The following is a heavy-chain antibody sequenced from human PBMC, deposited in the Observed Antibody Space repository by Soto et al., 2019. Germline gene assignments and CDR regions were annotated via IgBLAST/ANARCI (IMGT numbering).Heavy chain of an antibody. CDR1: GGTFSSYT. V-gene: IGHV1-69*12. Sequence: QVQLVQSGAEVKKPGSSVTVSCKASGGTFSSYTISWVRQAPGQGLEWMGGILPIFGTANYAQKFQGRVTITADESTSTAYMEWSSLRSEDTVVYYCARGNHRWLELWYFDLWGRGTLVTVSS. J-gene: IGHJ2*01. CDR2: ILPIFGTA. D-gene: IGHD5-12*01. CDR3: ARGNHRWLELWYFDL.